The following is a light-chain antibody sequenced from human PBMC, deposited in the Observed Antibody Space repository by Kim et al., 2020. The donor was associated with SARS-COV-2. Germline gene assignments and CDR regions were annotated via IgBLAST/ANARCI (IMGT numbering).Light chain of an antibody. J-gene: IGKJ2*01. V-gene: IGKV1-5*01. CDR2: DAS. Sequence: QMTQSPSTLSASIGDRVTITCRASQSINTWLAWYQQKPGKAPKLLIYDASSLQSGVPSRFSGSGSGTEFTLTISNLQADDFATYYCQQYNFYSYTFGQGTKLEI. CDR3: QQYNFYSYT. CDR1: QSINTW.